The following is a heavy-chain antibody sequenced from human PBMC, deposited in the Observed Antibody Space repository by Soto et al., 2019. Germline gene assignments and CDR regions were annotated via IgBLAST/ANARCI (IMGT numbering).Heavy chain of an antibody. CDR2: IDHSGST. CDR1: GGSFSGYY. J-gene: IGHJ4*02. V-gene: IGHV4-34*01. Sequence: SETLSLTCAVYGGSFSGYYWTWIRQPPGTGLEWIGEIDHSGSTNYNPSLKSRVTISVDTSKNQFSLKLTSVTAADTAVYYCARDKITGIFDYWGQGTLVTVSS. D-gene: IGHD2-8*02. CDR3: ARDKITGIFDY.